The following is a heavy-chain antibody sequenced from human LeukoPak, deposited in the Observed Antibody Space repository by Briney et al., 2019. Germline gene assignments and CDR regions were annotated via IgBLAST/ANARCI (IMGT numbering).Heavy chain of an antibody. D-gene: IGHD1-26*01. CDR3: ARRKINSGSYEGGY. CDR1: GNTFTSYD. V-gene: IGHV1-8*01. Sequence: ASVEVSCKASGNTFTSYDINWVRQATGQGLEWMGWMNPNSGNTGYAQKFQGRVTMTRNTSLSTAYMELSNLTSEDTAVYYCARRKINSGSYEGGYWGQGTLVTVSS. CDR2: MNPNSGNT. J-gene: IGHJ4*02.